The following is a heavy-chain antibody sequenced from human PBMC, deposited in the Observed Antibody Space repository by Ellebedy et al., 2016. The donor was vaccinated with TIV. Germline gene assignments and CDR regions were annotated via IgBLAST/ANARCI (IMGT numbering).Heavy chain of an antibody. CDR1: GFTFSSYA. V-gene: IGHV3-23*01. Sequence: GESLKISXAASGFTFSSYAMIWVRQAPGKGLEWVSAVSCSGGSTYYADSVKGRFTISRDNSKNTLYLQLNSLRVEDTALYYCGKGLWGFGESSLDYWGQGTQVTVSS. J-gene: IGHJ4*02. CDR2: VSCSGGST. D-gene: IGHD3-10*01. CDR3: GKGLWGFGESSLDY.